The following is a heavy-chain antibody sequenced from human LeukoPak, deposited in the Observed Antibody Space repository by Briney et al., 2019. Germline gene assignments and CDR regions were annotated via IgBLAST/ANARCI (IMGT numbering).Heavy chain of an antibody. Sequence: SGGSLRLSCAASGFTFSSYAMSWVRQAPGKGLEWVSAISGSGGSTYYADSVKGRFTISRDNSKNTLYLQMNSLRAEDTAVYYCAKSLYYYDSSGYPDDAFDIWGQGTMVTVSS. CDR1: GFTFSSYA. D-gene: IGHD3-22*01. J-gene: IGHJ3*02. CDR3: AKSLYYYDSSGYPDDAFDI. V-gene: IGHV3-23*01. CDR2: ISGSGGST.